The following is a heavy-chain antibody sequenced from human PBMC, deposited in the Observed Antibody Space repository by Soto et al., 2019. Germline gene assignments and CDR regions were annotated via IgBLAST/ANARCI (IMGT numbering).Heavy chain of an antibody. CDR1: GFTFSSYG. CDR2: IWYDGSNK. J-gene: IGHJ3*02. Sequence: GGSLRLSCAASGFTFSSYGMHWVRQAPGKGLEWVAVIWYDGSNKYYADSVKGRFTISRDNSKNTLYLQMNSLRAEDTAVYYCARSRRQLWSGYSDAFDIWGQGTMVTVSS. CDR3: ARSRRQLWSGYSDAFDI. V-gene: IGHV3-33*01. D-gene: IGHD3-3*01.